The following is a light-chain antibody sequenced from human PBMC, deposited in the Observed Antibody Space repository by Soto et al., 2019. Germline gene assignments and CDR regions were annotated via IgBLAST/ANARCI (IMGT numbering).Light chain of an antibody. CDR2: KAS. CDR3: QQYNSYSQYT. Sequence: DIQMTQSPSTLSASVGDRVTITCRASQSISSWLAWYQQKPGKAPKLLIYKASSLESGVPSRFSGMGSGTEFTLTISSLQPDDFATYYCQQYNSYSQYTFGQGTKLEIK. CDR1: QSISSW. J-gene: IGKJ2*01. V-gene: IGKV1-5*03.